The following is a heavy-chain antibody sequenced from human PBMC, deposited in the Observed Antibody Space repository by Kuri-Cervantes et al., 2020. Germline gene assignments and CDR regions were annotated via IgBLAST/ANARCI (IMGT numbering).Heavy chain of an antibody. CDR1: GGSFSGYY. D-gene: IGHD4-17*01. Sequence: SQTLSLTCAVYGGSFSGYYWRWIRQPPGKGLEWIGEINHSGSTNYNPSLKSRMTISVDTSRNQISLKLTSVTAADTAVYYCARFKSGRSYGPIDHWGLGTLVTVSS. V-gene: IGHV4-34*01. CDR2: INHSGST. J-gene: IGHJ4*02. CDR3: ARFKSGRSYGPIDH.